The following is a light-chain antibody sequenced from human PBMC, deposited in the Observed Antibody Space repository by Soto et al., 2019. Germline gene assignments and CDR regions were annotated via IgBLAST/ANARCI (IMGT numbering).Light chain of an antibody. CDR3: AAWDDSLNGVV. Sequence: QAVVTQPPSASGTPGQRVTISCSGSSSNIGSNTVNWYQQLPGTAPQLLIYXXXQRPSGXXXXXXXXXXXXXXXXXXXXLXSEDEADYYCAAWDDSLNGVVFGGGTKLTVL. CDR2: XXX. CDR1: SSNIGSNT. V-gene: IGLV1-44*01. J-gene: IGLJ2*01.